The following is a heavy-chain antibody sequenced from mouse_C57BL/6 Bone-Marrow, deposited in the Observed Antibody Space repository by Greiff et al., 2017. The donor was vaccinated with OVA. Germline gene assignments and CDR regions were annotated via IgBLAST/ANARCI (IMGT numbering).Heavy chain of an antibody. CDR3: ARENYYGSSRGWFAY. CDR1: GFTFSSYA. Sequence: EVQLQESGGGLVKPGGSLKLSCAASGFTFSSYAMSWVRQTPEKRLEWVATISDGGSYTYYPDNVKGRFTISRDNAKNNLYLQMSHLKSEDTAMYYCARENYYGSSRGWFAYWGQGTLVTVSA. CDR2: ISDGGSYT. D-gene: IGHD1-1*01. J-gene: IGHJ3*01. V-gene: IGHV5-4*01.